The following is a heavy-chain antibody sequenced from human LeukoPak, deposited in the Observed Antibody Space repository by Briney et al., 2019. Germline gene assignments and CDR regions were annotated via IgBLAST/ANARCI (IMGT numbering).Heavy chain of an antibody. CDR1: GYTFTGYD. J-gene: IGHJ4*02. CDR2: INPKSGAT. Sequence: ASVKVSCTASGYTFTGYDIHWVRQAPGQGLEWMGRINPKSGATSYAQKFQGRVTMTRDTSISTAYMELSGLTSDDTAVYSCARDIRGSYDYWGQGTVVTVSS. CDR3: ARDIRGSYDY. D-gene: IGHD1-26*01. V-gene: IGHV1-2*02.